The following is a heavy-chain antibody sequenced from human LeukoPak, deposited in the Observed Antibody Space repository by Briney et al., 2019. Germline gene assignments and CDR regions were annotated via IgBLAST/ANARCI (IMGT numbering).Heavy chain of an antibody. J-gene: IGHJ4*02. Sequence: PGGSLRLSCAASGFTFSSYAMSWVRQASGKGLEWVSGISGSGGSTYYADSVKGRFTISRDNSKNTLYLQMNSLRAEDTAVYYCAKDQAYCSGGSCYSSFDYWGQGTLVTVSS. CDR1: GFTFSSYA. V-gene: IGHV3-23*01. D-gene: IGHD2-15*01. CDR3: AKDQAYCSGGSCYSSFDY. CDR2: ISGSGGST.